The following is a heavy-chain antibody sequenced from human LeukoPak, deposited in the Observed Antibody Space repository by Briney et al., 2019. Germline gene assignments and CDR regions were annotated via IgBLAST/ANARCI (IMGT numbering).Heavy chain of an antibody. CDR3: AKDFYGDSPYFFDY. V-gene: IGHV3-23*01. CDR1: GFTFRGYA. D-gene: IGHD4-17*01. J-gene: IGHJ4*02. CDR2: ISGSGHST. Sequence: PGGSLRLSCAASGFTFRGYAMSWVRQAPGKGLEWVSGISGSGHSTSYADSVKGRFTISRDNSKNTLYLQMSSLRAEDTAIYYCAKDFYGDSPYFFDYWGQGTLVTVSS.